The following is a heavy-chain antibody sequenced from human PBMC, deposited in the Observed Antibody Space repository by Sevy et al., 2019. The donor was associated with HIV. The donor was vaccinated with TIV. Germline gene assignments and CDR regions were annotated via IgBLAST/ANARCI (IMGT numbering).Heavy chain of an antibody. CDR2: INNSGGST. V-gene: IGHV3-23*01. J-gene: IGHJ4*02. CDR3: VKERVGYISSWYYFDY. D-gene: IGHD6-13*01. Sequence: GGSLRLSCIASGSTVNPYAMSWVRQAPGKGLEWVAVINNSGGSTDSADSVRGRFSISRDKPNVYLERNSLRVEDTAVYYCVKERVGYISSWYYFDYWGQGTLVTVSS. CDR1: GSTVNPYA.